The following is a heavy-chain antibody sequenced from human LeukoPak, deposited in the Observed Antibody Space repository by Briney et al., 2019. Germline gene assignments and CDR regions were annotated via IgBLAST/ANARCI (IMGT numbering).Heavy chain of an antibody. CDR1: GGSISSSDYY. CDR2: FYYTGST. V-gene: IGHV4-39*01. D-gene: IGHD6-19*01. J-gene: IGHJ4*02. Sequence: KPSETLSLTCSVSGGSISSSDYYWGWIRQPPGKGLEWIGSFYYTGSTYYNPSLKSRVTISVDTSKNQLSLRLSSVTAADTAVYYCARHWSSSGLFDYWGPGTLVTVSS. CDR3: ARHWSSSGLFDY.